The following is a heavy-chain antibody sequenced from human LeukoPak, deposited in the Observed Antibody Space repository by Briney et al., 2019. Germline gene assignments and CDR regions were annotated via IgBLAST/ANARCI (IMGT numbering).Heavy chain of an antibody. J-gene: IGHJ4*02. Sequence: SETLSLTCNVSGDYISSYYWSWIRQPPGKGLEWIGYIYYSATTYSPSFESRVTISVDTSQNQFSLKLTSVTAADTAVYYCARLSKGRYFDYIFDFWGQGTLLTVSS. CDR1: GDYISSYY. D-gene: IGHD3-9*01. V-gene: IGHV4-59*08. CDR2: IYYSAT. CDR3: ARLSKGRYFDYIFDF.